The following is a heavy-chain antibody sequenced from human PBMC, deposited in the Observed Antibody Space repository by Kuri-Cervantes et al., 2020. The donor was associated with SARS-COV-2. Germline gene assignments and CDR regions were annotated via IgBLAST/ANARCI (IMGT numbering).Heavy chain of an antibody. CDR1: GGSISSSSYY. J-gene: IGHJ6*03. CDR2: IYYSGST. D-gene: IGHD4-17*01. Sequence: GSLRLSCTVSGGSISSSSYYWGWIRQPPGKGLEWIGSIYYSGSTYYNPSLKSRVTISVDTSKNQFSLKLSSVTAADTAVYYCASTGFDYYYYYYMDVWGKGTTVTGSS. CDR3: ASTGFDYYYYYYMDV. V-gene: IGHV4-39*01.